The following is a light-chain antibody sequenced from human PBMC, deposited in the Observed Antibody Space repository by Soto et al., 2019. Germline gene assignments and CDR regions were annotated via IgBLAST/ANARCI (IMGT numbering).Light chain of an antibody. CDR1: QSISSW. Sequence: DIQMTQSPSTLSASVGDRVTITCRASQSISSWLAWYQQKPGKAPKLLIYDASSLESGVPSRFSGSGSGTKFTLTISSLHPDDFATYDYQQYNSPLTFGGGTKVEIK. CDR3: QQYNSPLT. J-gene: IGKJ4*01. V-gene: IGKV1-5*01. CDR2: DAS.